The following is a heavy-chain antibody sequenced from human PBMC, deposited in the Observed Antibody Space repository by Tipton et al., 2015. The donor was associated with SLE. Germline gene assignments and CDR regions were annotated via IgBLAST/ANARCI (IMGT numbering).Heavy chain of an antibody. V-gene: IGHV4-39*01. D-gene: IGHD6-13*01. Sequence: TLSLTCTVSGGSISSSSYYWGWIRQPPGKGLEWIGNIYYSGSTYYNPSLQSRVTISVDTSKNQFSLKLSSVTAADTAMYYCAMRGKRIAAAEFAAFDIWGQGTMVTVSS. CDR1: GGSISSSSYY. J-gene: IGHJ3*02. CDR2: IYYSGST. CDR3: AMRGKRIAAAEFAAFDI.